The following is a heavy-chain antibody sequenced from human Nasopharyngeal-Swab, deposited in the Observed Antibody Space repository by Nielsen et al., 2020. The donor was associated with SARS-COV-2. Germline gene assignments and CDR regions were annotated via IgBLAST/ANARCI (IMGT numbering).Heavy chain of an antibody. J-gene: IGHJ4*02. CDR1: GFTFDDYA. D-gene: IGHD4-17*01. CDR3: AKDSSGYGDYVGFDY. CDR2: ISWNSGSI. Sequence: SLKISCAASGFTFDDYAMHWVRQAPGKGLEWVSGISWNSGSIGYADSVKGRFTISRDNAKHSLYLQMNSLRAEDTALYYCAKDSSGYGDYVGFDYWGQGTLVTVSS. V-gene: IGHV3-9*01.